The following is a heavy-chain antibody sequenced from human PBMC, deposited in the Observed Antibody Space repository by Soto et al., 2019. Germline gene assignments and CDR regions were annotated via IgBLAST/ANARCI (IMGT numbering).Heavy chain of an antibody. J-gene: IGHJ5*02. CDR1: GGTFTSDA. Sequence: QVQLVQSGAEVRKPGSSVKVSCKASGGTFTSDAITWVRQAPGQGLEWMGGIITIFGTTNYAQTFQGRVTITADKSTSTSYMELRGLTSEATAVDYCARNRDARCRQVPVPADWFDPLRQGTLVTVSS. V-gene: IGHV1-69*06. CDR3: ARNRDARCRQVPVPADWFDP. CDR2: IITIFGTT.